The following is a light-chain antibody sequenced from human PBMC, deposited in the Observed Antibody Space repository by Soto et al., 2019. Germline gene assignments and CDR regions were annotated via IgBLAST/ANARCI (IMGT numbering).Light chain of an antibody. CDR3: QQHSNWPPIT. CDR1: QRLSSSY. Sequence: EIVLTQYTGTPSFSPGDRCTPSFSCIQRLSSSYLAWYQQKPGQAPRLLIYAASSRATGIPDRFSGSGSGTDFTLTISSLEPEDFAVYYCQQHSNWPPITFGQGTRLEIK. CDR2: AAS. V-gene: IGKV3D-20*02. J-gene: IGKJ5*01.